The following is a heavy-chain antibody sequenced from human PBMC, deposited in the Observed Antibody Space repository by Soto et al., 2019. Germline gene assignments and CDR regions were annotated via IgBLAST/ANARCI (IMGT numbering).Heavy chain of an antibody. V-gene: IGHV5-51*01. CDR2: IYPGDSDT. CDR3: ARHISSFRYYYYAMDV. D-gene: IGHD2-2*01. CDR1: GYTFTDYW. J-gene: IGHJ6*02. Sequence: GESLKISCKGSGYTFTDYWIGWVRQLPGKGLEWMGIIYPGDSDTRYSPSFQGHVTITVDKSTSTAYLQWNTLKASDTAMYYCARHISSFRYYYYAMDVWGQGTTVTVSS.